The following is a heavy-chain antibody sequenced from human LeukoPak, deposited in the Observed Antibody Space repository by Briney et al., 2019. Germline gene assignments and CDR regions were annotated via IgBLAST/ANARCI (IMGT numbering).Heavy chain of an antibody. CDR3: ARGAHIVGGMDV. J-gene: IGHJ6*02. D-gene: IGHD2-15*01. Sequence: SETLSLTCAVYGGSFSGYSWSWIRQPPGKGLEWIGEINHSGSTNYNPSLKSRVTISVDTSKNQFSLKLSSVTAADTAVYYCARGAHIVGGMDVWGQGTTVTVSS. V-gene: IGHV4-34*01. CDR2: INHSGST. CDR1: GGSFSGYS.